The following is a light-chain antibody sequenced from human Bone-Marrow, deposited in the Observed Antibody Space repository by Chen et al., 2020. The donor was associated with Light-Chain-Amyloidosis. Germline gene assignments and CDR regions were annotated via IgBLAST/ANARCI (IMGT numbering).Light chain of an antibody. CDR3: CSYAGADNHVF. CDR2: EVT. Sequence: QSAQTQPPSASGSPGQSVTISCTGTSSDVGAYNYVSWYQLLPGKAPKLMIYEVTKRPSGVPGRFSGFKSGNTASLTVSGLQAEDEADYYCCSYAGADNHVFFGGGTKLTVL. V-gene: IGLV2-8*01. CDR1: SSDVGAYNY. J-gene: IGLJ2*01.